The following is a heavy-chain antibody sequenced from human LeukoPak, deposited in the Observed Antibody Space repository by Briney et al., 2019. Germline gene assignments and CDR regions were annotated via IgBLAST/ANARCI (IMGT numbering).Heavy chain of an antibody. Sequence: ASVRVSCKVSGYTLTKLCMHWVRQAPGKGLEWMGNFDPEDGETIYAQKFQGRVTMTRDTSISTAYMELSRLRSDDTAVYYCARGRIQLWPTSGHFDYWGQGTLVTVSS. J-gene: IGHJ4*02. CDR1: GYTLTKLC. CDR3: ARGRIQLWPTSGHFDY. CDR2: FDPEDGET. D-gene: IGHD5-18*01. V-gene: IGHV1-24*01.